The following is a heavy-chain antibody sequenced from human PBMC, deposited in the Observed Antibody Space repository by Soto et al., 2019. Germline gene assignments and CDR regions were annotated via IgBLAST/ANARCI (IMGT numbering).Heavy chain of an antibody. Sequence: QVRLVQSGAEVKEPGASVKVSCKASGYTFSNYGVAWVRRAPGQGLEWMGWISGCNGETKYAQNLQNRVSMTTETSTSTAYMELRSLRPDDTAIYFCGRGGLAVSGTYDYWGQGSLVTVSS. CDR1: GYTFSNYG. CDR3: GRGGLAVSGTYDY. CDR2: ISGCNGET. J-gene: IGHJ4*02. D-gene: IGHD6-19*01. V-gene: IGHV1-18*01.